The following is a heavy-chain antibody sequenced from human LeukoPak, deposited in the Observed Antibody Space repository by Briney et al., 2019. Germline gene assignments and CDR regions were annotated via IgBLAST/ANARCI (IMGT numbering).Heavy chain of an antibody. Sequence: GSLRLSCAASGLRFSDYYVSWIRQAPGKGLQWVSYISSGGDIMHYADSVKGRFTSSRDNAKNSGYLEMNSLGAEDTAVYYCATNLIGAGEYFQQWGQGTLVTVSS. CDR2: ISSGGDIM. V-gene: IGHV3-11*01. CDR3: ATNLIGAGEYFQQ. CDR1: GLRFSDYY. D-gene: IGHD2/OR15-2a*01. J-gene: IGHJ1*01.